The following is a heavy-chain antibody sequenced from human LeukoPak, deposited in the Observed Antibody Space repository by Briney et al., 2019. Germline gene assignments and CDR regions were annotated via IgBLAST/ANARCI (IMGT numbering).Heavy chain of an antibody. CDR2: IYYSGST. V-gene: IGHV4-39*07. Sequence: KPSETLSLTCTVSGGSISSSSYYWGWIRQPPGKGLEWIGSIYYSGSTYYNPSLKSRVTISVDTSKNQFSLKLSSVTAADTAVYYCARWVEEYSSSQTSLDYWGQGTLVTVSS. CDR3: ARWVEEYSSSQTSLDY. D-gene: IGHD6-6*01. J-gene: IGHJ4*02. CDR1: GGSISSSSYY.